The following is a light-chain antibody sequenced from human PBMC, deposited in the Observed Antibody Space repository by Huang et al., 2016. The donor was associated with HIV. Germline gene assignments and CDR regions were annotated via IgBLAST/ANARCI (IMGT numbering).Light chain of an antibody. V-gene: IGKV3-15*01. Sequence: EIVMTQSPATLSVSTGERVTLSCRASQSVSSNLAWYQQRPGQAPRLLIYGASARATGIPARFSGSGSGTEFTLTISDLQSGDFAIYYCQHYNNWPYTFGQGTNLEI. CDR1: QSVSSN. J-gene: IGKJ2*01. CDR2: GAS. CDR3: QHYNNWPYT.